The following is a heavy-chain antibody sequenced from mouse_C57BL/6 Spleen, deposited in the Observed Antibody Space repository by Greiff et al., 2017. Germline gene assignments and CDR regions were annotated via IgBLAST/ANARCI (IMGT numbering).Heavy chain of an antibody. Sequence: EVQLQESGPGLVKPSQSLSLTCSVTGYSITSGYYWNWIRQFPGNKLEWMGYISYDGSNNYNPSLKNRISITRDTSKNQFFLKLNSVTTEDTATSDCAREERDYYGSSPFAYWGQGTLVTVSA. V-gene: IGHV3-6*01. D-gene: IGHD1-1*01. CDR3: AREERDYYGSSPFAY. J-gene: IGHJ3*01. CDR2: ISYDGSN. CDR1: GYSITSGYY.